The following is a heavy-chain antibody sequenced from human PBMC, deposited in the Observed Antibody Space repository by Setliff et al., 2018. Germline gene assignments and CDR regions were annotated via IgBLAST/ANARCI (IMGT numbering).Heavy chain of an antibody. J-gene: IGHJ3*02. CDR1: GGSFSGYY. CDR2: INHSGST. Sequence: SETLSLTCAVYGGSFSGYYWSWIRQPPGKGLEWIGEINHSGSTNDNPSLKSRVTMSVDTSKNQFSLKLSSVTAADTAVYYCARVALVVVIRNAFDIWGQGTMVTVS. V-gene: IGHV4-34*01. CDR3: ARVALVVVIRNAFDI. D-gene: IGHD2-21*01.